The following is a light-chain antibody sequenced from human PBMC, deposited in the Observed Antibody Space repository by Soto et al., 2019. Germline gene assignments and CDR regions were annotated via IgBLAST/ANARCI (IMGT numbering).Light chain of an antibody. CDR2: AAS. V-gene: IGKV1-8*01. Sequence: AIRMTQSPSSLSSSTGDRVTITCRASQGISSYLAWYQQKPGKAPKLLIYAASTLQSGVPSRFSGRGSGTDFTLPIRCLQSEDFSTYYCQQYYSYPRTCGQGTQVEIK. CDR3: QQYYSYPRT. CDR1: QGISSY. J-gene: IGKJ1*01.